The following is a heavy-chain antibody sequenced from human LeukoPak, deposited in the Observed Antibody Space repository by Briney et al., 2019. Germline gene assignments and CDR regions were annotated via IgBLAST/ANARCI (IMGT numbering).Heavy chain of an antibody. CDR1: GGSIRSSYYY. D-gene: IGHD5-24*01. CDR3: AREGDGYVFDY. Sequence: SETLSLTCTVSGGSIRSSYYYWGWIRQPPGKGLEWIGSIYDSGSTYYNPSLKSRVTISVDTSKNQFSLKLSSVTAADTAVYYCAREGDGYVFDYWGQGTLVTVSS. CDR2: IYDSGST. V-gene: IGHV4-39*07. J-gene: IGHJ4*02.